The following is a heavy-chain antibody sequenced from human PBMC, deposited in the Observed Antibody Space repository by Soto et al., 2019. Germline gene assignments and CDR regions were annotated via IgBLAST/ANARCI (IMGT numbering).Heavy chain of an antibody. CDR2: INHSGST. J-gene: IGHJ6*02. V-gene: IGHV4-34*01. Sequence: SETLSLTCAVYGGSFSGYYWSWIRQPPGKGLEWIGEINHSGSTNYNPSLKSRVTISVDTSKNQFSLKLSSVTAADTTVYYCARGRIVATPSYYYYYYGMDVWGQGATVTVSS. D-gene: IGHD5-12*01. CDR1: GGSFSGYY. CDR3: ARGRIVATPSYYYYYYGMDV.